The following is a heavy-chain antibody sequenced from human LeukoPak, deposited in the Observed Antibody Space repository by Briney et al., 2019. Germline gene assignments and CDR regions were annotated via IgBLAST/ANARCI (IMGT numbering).Heavy chain of an antibody. V-gene: IGHV3-64*01. Sequence: PGGSLRLSCAASGFTFSSYAMHWVRQAPGKGLEYVSAISSNGGSTYYANSVKGRFTISRDNSKNTLYLQMGSLRAEDMAVYYCARDQTPSHWPAAPDYYYYYYMDVWGKGTTVTVSS. CDR2: ISSNGGST. CDR3: ARDQTPSHWPAAPDYYYYYYMDV. CDR1: GFTFSSYA. D-gene: IGHD2-2*01. J-gene: IGHJ6*03.